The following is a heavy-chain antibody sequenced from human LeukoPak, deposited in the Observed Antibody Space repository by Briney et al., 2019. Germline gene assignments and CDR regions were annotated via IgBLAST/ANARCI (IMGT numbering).Heavy chain of an antibody. D-gene: IGHD1-1*01. CDR2: IYHSGST. CDR1: GGSISSSSYY. J-gene: IGHJ4*02. V-gene: IGHV4-39*07. CDR3: ARLGWNAYRYFDY. Sequence: PSETLSLTCTVSGGSISSSSYYWGWIRQPPGKGLEWIGSIYHSGSTYYNPSLKSRVTISVDTSKNQFSLKLSSVTAADTAVYYCARLGWNAYRYFDYWGQGTLVTVSS.